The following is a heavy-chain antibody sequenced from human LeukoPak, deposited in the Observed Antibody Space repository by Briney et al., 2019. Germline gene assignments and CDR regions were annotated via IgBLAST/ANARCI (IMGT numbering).Heavy chain of an antibody. V-gene: IGHV1-8*01. CDR2: VNPNSGNT. J-gene: IGHJ4*02. CDR3: ASGGSMVRGVNEDY. Sequence: GASVKVSCKASGYTFTSYDINWVRQATGQGLEWMGWVNPNSGNTGYAQKFQGRATMTRNTSISTAYMELSSLRSEDTAVYYCASGGSMVRGVNEDYWGQGTLVTVSS. D-gene: IGHD3-10*01. CDR1: GYTFTSYD.